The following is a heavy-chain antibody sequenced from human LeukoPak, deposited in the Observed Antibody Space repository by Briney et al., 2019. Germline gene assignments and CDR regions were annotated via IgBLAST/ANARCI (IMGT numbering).Heavy chain of an antibody. J-gene: IGHJ5*02. CDR2: INPNSGGT. Sequence: ASVNVSCKASGYTFTGYYMHWVRQAPGQGLEWMGWINPNSGGTNYAQKFQGRVTMTRDTSIRTAYMELSRLRSDDTAVYYCARGSTFPKSTLSPLAEVDPWGQGTLVTVSS. CDR1: GYTFTGYY. D-gene: IGHD3-16*01. CDR3: ARGSTFPKSTLSPLAEVDP. V-gene: IGHV1-2*02.